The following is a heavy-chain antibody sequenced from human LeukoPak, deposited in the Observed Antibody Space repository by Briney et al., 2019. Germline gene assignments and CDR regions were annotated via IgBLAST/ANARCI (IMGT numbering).Heavy chain of an antibody. D-gene: IGHD3-22*01. V-gene: IGHV1-18*01. J-gene: IGHJ4*02. Sequence: ASVKVSCKASGYTFTSYGIGWVRQAPGQGLEWMGWISAYNGNTNYAQKLQGRVTMTTDTSTSTAYMELRSLRSDDTAVYYCARAPDYYYDSSGPHFDYWGQGTLVTVSS. CDR1: GYTFTSYG. CDR3: ARAPDYYYDSSGPHFDY. CDR2: ISAYNGNT.